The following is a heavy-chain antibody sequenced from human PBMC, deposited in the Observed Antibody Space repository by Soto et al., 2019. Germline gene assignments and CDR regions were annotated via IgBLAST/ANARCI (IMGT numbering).Heavy chain of an antibody. J-gene: IGHJ4*02. Sequence: QVQLVESGGGVVQPGRSLRLSCAASGFTFSSYAMHWVRQAPGKGLEWVAVISYDGSNKYYADSVKGRFTSSRDNSKNKLYLQMNSLRAQDTAVYYCARDGPVAVAGNYYFDCCGQGTLVTVSS. CDR3: ARDGPVAVAGNYYFDC. CDR2: ISYDGSNK. CDR1: GFTFSSYA. V-gene: IGHV3-30-3*01. D-gene: IGHD6-19*01.